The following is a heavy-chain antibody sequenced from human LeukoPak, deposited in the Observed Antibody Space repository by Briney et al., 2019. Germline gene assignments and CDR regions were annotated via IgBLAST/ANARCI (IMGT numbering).Heavy chain of an antibody. V-gene: IGHV3-74*01. CDR3: AKDLFYSSSPNYYFDY. J-gene: IGHJ4*02. CDR1: GFTFSSYW. D-gene: IGHD6-6*01. Sequence: PGGSLRLSCAASGFTFSSYWMHWVRQAPGKGLVWVSRINTDGSSTNYADSVKGRFTISRDNSKNTLYLQMNSLRAEDTAVYYCAKDLFYSSSPNYYFDYWGQGTLVTVSS. CDR2: INTDGSST.